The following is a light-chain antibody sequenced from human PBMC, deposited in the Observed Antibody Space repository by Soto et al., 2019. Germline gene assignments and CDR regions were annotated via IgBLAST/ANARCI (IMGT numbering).Light chain of an antibody. V-gene: IGLV2-18*02. CDR2: DVS. Sequence: QSALTQPPSVSGSPGQSVTISCTGTSSDVGGYNRVSWYQQPPGKAPKLLIYDVSNRPSGGSTRFSGSKSGNTASLTISGLQAEDEAHYYCTSYATGSAYVFGPGTKVTVL. J-gene: IGLJ1*01. CDR3: TSYATGSAYV. CDR1: SSDVGGYNR.